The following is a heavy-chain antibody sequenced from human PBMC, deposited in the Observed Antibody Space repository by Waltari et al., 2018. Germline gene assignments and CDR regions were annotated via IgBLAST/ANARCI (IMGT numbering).Heavy chain of an antibody. CDR3: ARLTENEAVGDWFDP. D-gene: IGHD3-16*01. Sequence: QVQLQQWGAGLLKPSETLSLTCAVFGGSFSGYYWSWIRQPPGKGLEWIGEINHSGSTNYNPSLKSRVTISVDTSKNQFSLKLSSVTAADTAVYYCARLTENEAVGDWFDPWGQGTLVTVSS. CDR2: INHSGST. J-gene: IGHJ5*02. V-gene: IGHV4-34*01. CDR1: GGSFSGYY.